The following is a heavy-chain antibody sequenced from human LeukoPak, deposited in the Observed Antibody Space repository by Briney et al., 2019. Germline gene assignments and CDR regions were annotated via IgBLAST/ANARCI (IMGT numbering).Heavy chain of an antibody. CDR3: AMETPPYHYMGG. CDR2: IYYSGKT. V-gene: IGHV4-31*03. J-gene: IGHJ6*03. D-gene: IGHD1-1*01. Sequence: KPSETLSLTCTVSGDSISSGGYYWSWTRQHPERGLEWIGHIYYSGKTYYNPSLKSRVTISLDTSKNQFSLKLTSVTAAGTAIYFRAMETPPYHYMGGWGKGATVTVS. CDR1: GDSISSGGYY.